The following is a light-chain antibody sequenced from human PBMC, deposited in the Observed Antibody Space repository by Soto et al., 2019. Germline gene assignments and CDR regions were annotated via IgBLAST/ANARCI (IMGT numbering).Light chain of an antibody. CDR3: QQRLSWPIT. CDR1: ESVRDE. J-gene: IGKJ1*01. CDR2: DSS. V-gene: IGKV3-11*01. Sequence: EAVLTQSPATLSLSPGERAPLSCRASESVRDELGWYQQKPGQAPRLLIFDSSNRATGIPARFSGSGYGTDFTLSISSLEPEDFAVYYCQQRLSWPITFGQGTKVDIK.